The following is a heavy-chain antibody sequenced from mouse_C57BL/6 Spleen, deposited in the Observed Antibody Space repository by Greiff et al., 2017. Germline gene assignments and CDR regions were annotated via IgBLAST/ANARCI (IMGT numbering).Heavy chain of an antibody. Sequence: EVKLVESEGGLVQPGSSMKLSCTASGFTFSDYYMAWVRQVPEKGLEWVANINYDGSSTYYLDSLKSRFIISRDNAKNILYLQMSSLKSEDTATYYCARGYYGNYSWYFDVWGTGTTVTVSS. CDR1: GFTFSDYY. V-gene: IGHV5-16*01. CDR3: ARGYYGNYSWYFDV. D-gene: IGHD2-1*01. CDR2: INYDGSST. J-gene: IGHJ1*03.